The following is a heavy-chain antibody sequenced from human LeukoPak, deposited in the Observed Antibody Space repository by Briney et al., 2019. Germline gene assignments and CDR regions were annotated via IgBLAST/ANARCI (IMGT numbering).Heavy chain of an antibody. Sequence: GGSLRLSCAASGFTFNRYGMHWVRQAPGKGLEWVAVAYGDGTDKYYADSVKGRFTISKDLSQNRLYMQMKSLRAEDAAMYYCATGGRFYYDLWGQGTLVTVSS. CDR2: AYGDGTDK. CDR1: GFTFNRYG. V-gene: IGHV3-33*01. D-gene: IGHD2-15*01. J-gene: IGHJ4*02. CDR3: ATGGRFYYDL.